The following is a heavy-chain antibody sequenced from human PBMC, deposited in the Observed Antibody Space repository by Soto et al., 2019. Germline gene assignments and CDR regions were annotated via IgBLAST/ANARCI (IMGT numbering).Heavy chain of an antibody. D-gene: IGHD3-10*01. V-gene: IGHV3-30-3*01. Sequence: QVQLVASGGGVVHLGRSLTLSCAASGFTFNRHAIHWVRQSPGKGLEWVTVISRDGNNKYSADSVKGRFTISRDNAKNTVILQMNSLRREDTAIYYCARSRSRAVADSFDYWGQGTPVTVSS. J-gene: IGHJ4*02. CDR1: GFTFNRHA. CDR2: ISRDGNNK. CDR3: ARSRSRAVADSFDY.